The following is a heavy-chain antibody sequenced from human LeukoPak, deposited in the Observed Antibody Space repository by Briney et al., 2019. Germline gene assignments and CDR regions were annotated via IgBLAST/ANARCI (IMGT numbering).Heavy chain of an antibody. J-gene: IGHJ4*02. D-gene: IGHD3-22*01. CDR1: GFALNNDA. CDR3: ARDVGRGYYHTHGYFDY. CDR2: IVGDSTIE. Sequence: PGGSLRLSCAASGFALNNDAMTWVRQPPGKGLEWVSTIVGDSTIEYYADSVKGRFTISSDNSKTMLFLHMNSLRAEDTAIYYCARDVGRGYYHTHGYFDYWGQGTLDTVSS. V-gene: IGHV3-23*01.